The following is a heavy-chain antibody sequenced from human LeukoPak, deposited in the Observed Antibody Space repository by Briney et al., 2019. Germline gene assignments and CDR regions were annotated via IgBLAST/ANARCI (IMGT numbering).Heavy chain of an antibody. CDR2: IYYSGST. Sequence: SETLSLTCTVSGGSISSSSYSWGWIRQPPGKGLEWIGSIYYSGSTYYNPSLKSRVTISVDTSKNQFSLKLSSVTAADTAVYYCARDYDFWSRRFDPWGQGTLVTVSS. D-gene: IGHD3-3*01. J-gene: IGHJ5*02. V-gene: IGHV4-39*02. CDR1: GGSISSSSYS. CDR3: ARDYDFWSRRFDP.